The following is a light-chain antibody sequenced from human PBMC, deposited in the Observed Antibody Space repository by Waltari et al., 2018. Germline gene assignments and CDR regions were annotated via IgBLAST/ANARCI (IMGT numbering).Light chain of an antibody. CDR3: AAWDDSRSVYV. CDR1: SSNIGRKY. J-gene: IGLJ1*01. V-gene: IGLV1-47*01. Sequence: QSVLTQPPSASGTPGQRVTISCSGSSSNIGRKYVYWYQHPPGTPPKLLIYRNNHRRQGVADRVSVSKSGTSASLAISGLRSEDEADYYCAAWDDSRSVYVFGTGTKVTVL. CDR2: RNN.